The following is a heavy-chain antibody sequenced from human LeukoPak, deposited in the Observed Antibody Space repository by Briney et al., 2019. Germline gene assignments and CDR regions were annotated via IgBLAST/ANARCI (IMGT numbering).Heavy chain of an antibody. D-gene: IGHD1-26*01. CDR2: IWYGGSNK. CDR3: ASTSWELPDY. CDR1: GFTFSSYG. J-gene: IGHJ4*02. Sequence: GRSLRLSCAASGFTFSSYGMHWVRQAPGKGLEWVAVIWYGGSNKYYADSVKGRFTISRDNAKNSLYLQMNSLRAEDTAVYYCASTSWELPDYWGQGTLVTVSS. V-gene: IGHV3-33*08.